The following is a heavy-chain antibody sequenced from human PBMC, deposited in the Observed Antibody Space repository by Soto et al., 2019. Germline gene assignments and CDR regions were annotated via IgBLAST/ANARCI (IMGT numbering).Heavy chain of an antibody. CDR3: ARHEEGLTSGYCSGGSCYSGWFDP. CDR1: GYSFTSYW. CDR2: IYPGDSDT. J-gene: IGHJ5*02. V-gene: IGHV5-51*01. Sequence: GESLKISCKGSGYSFTSYWIGWVRQMPGKGLEWMGIIYPGDSDTRYSPSFQGQVTISADKSISTAYLRWSSLKASDTAMYYCARHEEGLTSGYCSGGSCYSGWFDPWGQGTLVTVSS. D-gene: IGHD2-15*01.